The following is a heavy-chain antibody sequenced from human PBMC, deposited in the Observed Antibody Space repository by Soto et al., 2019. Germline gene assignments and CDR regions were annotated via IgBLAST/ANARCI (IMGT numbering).Heavy chain of an antibody. V-gene: IGHV1-69*01. Sequence: QVQLVQSGAEVKKPGSSVKVSCKASGGTFSSYAISWVRQAPGQGLEWMGGIIPIFGTANYAQKFQGRVTITADESTSTAYMELSSLRSEDTAVYYCARDDHEQLVPHDPVLHYGMDVWGQGTTVTVSS. D-gene: IGHD6-6*01. J-gene: IGHJ6*02. CDR3: ARDDHEQLVPHDPVLHYGMDV. CDR2: IIPIFGTA. CDR1: GGTFSSYA.